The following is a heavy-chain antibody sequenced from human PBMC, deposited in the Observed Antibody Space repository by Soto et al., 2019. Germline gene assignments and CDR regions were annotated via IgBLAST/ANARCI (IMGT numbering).Heavy chain of an antibody. V-gene: IGHV1-69*01. CDR2: IIPIFGTA. CDR3: ARGPRLSMIVVKSWFDP. D-gene: IGHD3-22*01. Sequence: QVQLVQSGAEVKKPGASVKVSCKASGGTFSSYAISWVRQAPGQGLEWMGGIIPIFGTANYAQKFQGRVTITAEESTSTAYMELSSLRSEDTAVYYCARGPRLSMIVVKSWFDPWGQGTLVSVSS. J-gene: IGHJ5*02. CDR1: GGTFSSYA.